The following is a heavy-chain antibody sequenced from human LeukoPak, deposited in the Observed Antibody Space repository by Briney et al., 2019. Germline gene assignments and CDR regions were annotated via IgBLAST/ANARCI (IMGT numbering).Heavy chain of an antibody. CDR1: GFTFSSYA. CDR2: IYGSGGRT. V-gene: IGHV3-23*01. J-gene: IGHJ6*03. CDR3: AKGDRYSSSSLGYYYMDV. Sequence: GGSLRLSCAASGFTFSSYAMSWVRQAPGKGLECVSAIYGSGGRTFYADSVKGRFTISRDNSKNTLYLQMNRLRADDTAVYYCAKGDRYSSSSLGYYYMDVWGKGTTVTVSS. D-gene: IGHD6-6*01.